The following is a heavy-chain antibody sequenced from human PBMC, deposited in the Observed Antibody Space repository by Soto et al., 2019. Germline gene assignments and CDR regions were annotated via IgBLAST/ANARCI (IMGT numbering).Heavy chain of an antibody. D-gene: IGHD1-26*01. Sequence: SETLSLTCAVYCGSFSGYYWSWIRQPPWKGLEWIVEINHSGSTNYNPSLKSRVTISVDTSKNQFSLKLSSVTAADTAVYYCAIVSGSYYYYYGMDFWGQGTTVTVSS. V-gene: IGHV4-34*01. CDR1: CGSFSGYY. CDR3: AIVSGSYYYYYGMDF. J-gene: IGHJ6*02. CDR2: INHSGST.